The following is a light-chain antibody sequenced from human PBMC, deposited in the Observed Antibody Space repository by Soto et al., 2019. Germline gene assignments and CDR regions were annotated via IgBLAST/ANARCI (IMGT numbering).Light chain of an antibody. CDR3: QQRSTWPIS. Sequence: EVVMRQSPATLSVSPGEGATLSCRANQSVSTPLAWYQHKPSRPPRLLIFRASDRATGIPARFSGSGSGTDSTLTISSLEADDFVVYYCQQRSTWPISFGGGTKVDIK. CDR1: QSVSTP. J-gene: IGKJ4*01. V-gene: IGKV3-11*01. CDR2: RAS.